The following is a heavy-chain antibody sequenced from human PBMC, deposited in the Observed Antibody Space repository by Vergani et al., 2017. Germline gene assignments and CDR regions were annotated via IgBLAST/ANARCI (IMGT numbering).Heavy chain of an antibody. D-gene: IGHD4-23*01. CDR1: GFNFGEYG. Sequence: EVQLVESGGDLVQPGRSLRLSCQTSGFNFGEYGVSWVRQAPGKGLEWIGFIRSKTYGATTEYATSVRGRFTISRDDCKGIAYLQMSSLKKEDTAVYRCAVEIYDYGGSRDFDYWGQGTLVVVSS. CDR2: IRSKTYGATT. V-gene: IGHV3-49*04. J-gene: IGHJ4*02. CDR3: AVEIYDYGGSRDFDY.